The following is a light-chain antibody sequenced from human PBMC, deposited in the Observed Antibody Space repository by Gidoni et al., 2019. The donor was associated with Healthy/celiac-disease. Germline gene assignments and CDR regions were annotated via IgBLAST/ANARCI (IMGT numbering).Light chain of an antibody. Sequence: IQMTQSPSSLSASVGDRVTITCRASQSISSYLNWYQQKPGKAPKLLIYAASSLQSGVPSRFSGSGSGTDFTLTISSLQPEDVATYYCQQSYSTPYTCGQGTKLEIK. V-gene: IGKV1-39*01. CDR3: QQSYSTPYT. CDR2: AAS. J-gene: IGKJ2*01. CDR1: QSISSY.